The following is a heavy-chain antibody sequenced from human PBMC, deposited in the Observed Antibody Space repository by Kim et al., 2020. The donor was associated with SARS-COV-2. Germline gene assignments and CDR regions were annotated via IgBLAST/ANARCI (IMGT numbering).Heavy chain of an antibody. CDR1: SGSMINNNYY. CDR2: IHYSGST. D-gene: IGHD5-18*01. Sequence: SETLSLTCSVSSGSMINNNYYWSWIRQHPGKGLEWIGYIHYSGSTYYNPSLKSPLTISIDTSMSQFSLKINSVTAADTAVYFCARGSGYGRIDYWGQGTLVTVSS. V-gene: IGHV4-31*01. CDR3: ARGSGYGRIDY. J-gene: IGHJ4*02.